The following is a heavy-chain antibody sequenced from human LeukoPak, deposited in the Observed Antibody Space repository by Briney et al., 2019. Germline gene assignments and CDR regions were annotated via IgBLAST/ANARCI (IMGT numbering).Heavy chain of an antibody. V-gene: IGHV1-2*06. Sequence: ASVKVSCKASGYTFTSYYMHWVRQAPGQGLEWMGRINPNSGGTNYAQKFQGRVTMTRDTSISTAYMELSRLRSDDTAVYYSARGPPGSGCLCDWGQGTLVTVSS. J-gene: IGHJ4*02. CDR2: INPNSGGT. CDR1: GYTFTSYY. D-gene: IGHD6-19*01. CDR3: ARGPPGSGCLCD.